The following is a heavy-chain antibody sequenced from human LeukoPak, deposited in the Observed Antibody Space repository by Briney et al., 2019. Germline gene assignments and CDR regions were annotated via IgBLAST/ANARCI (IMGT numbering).Heavy chain of an antibody. CDR3: ARDQAAAGTPGVDY. CDR1: GFTVSNNY. V-gene: IGHV3-66*01. Sequence: GGSLRLSCAASGFTVSNNYMSWVRQAPGKGLEWVSVVYGGGSTYYADSVKGRFTISRDNSKNSLYLQTNSLRAEDTAVYYCARDQAAAGTPGVDYWGQGTLVTVSS. CDR2: VYGGGST. D-gene: IGHD6-13*01. J-gene: IGHJ4*02.